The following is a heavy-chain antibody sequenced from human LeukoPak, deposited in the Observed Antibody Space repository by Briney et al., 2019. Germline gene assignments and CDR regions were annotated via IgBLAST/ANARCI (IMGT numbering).Heavy chain of an antibody. CDR3: ARAYGDYLVDY. D-gene: IGHD4-17*01. CDR2: IYYSGST. Sequence: SETLSLTCAVYGGSFSGYYWSWIRQPPGKGLEWIGYIYYSGSTNYNPSLKSRVTISVDTSKNQFSLKLSSVTAADTAVYYCARAYGDYLVDYWGQGTLVTVSS. J-gene: IGHJ4*02. V-gene: IGHV4-59*01. CDR1: GGSFSGYY.